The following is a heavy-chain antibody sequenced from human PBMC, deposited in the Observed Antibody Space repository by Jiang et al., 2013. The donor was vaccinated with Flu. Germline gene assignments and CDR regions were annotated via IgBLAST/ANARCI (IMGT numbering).Heavy chain of an antibody. Sequence: GLVKPSQTLSLTCTVSGVSISSGNYYWSWIRQPAGKGLEWIGRIYASGSANFNPSLKSRVTISIDTSKNQFSLRMSSVTAADTAVYYCARSDVSSGSRQLDYWGQGTLVTVSS. CDR1: GVSISSGNYY. CDR3: ARSDVSSGSRQLDY. D-gene: IGHD6-19*01. CDR2: IYASGSA. V-gene: IGHV4-61*02. J-gene: IGHJ4*02.